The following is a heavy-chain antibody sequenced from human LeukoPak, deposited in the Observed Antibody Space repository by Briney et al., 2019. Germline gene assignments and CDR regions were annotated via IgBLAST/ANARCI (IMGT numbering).Heavy chain of an antibody. D-gene: IGHD2-2*01. CDR1: GGSFSGYY. CDR3: ARGPLGYCSSTSCYQDDY. Sequence: SETLSLTCAVYGGSFSGYYWSWIRQPPGKGLEWIGEINHSGSTNYNPSLRSRVTISVDTSKNQFSLKLSSVTAADTAVYYCARGPLGYCSSTSCYQDDYWGQGTLVTVSS. CDR2: INHSGST. V-gene: IGHV4-34*01. J-gene: IGHJ4*02.